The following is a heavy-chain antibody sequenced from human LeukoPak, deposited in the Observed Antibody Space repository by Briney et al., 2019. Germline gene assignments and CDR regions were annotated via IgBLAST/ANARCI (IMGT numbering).Heavy chain of an antibody. Sequence: GGSLRLSCAASGFTLSSYGTHWVRQAPGKGLEWVANIKPDGSAKYYVDSVKGRFTISRDNAKNSLYLQMDGLRAEDTALYYCARDHQWSSDYWGQGALVTVSS. J-gene: IGHJ4*02. V-gene: IGHV3-7*01. D-gene: IGHD3-3*01. CDR2: IKPDGSAK. CDR3: ARDHQWSSDY. CDR1: GFTLSSYG.